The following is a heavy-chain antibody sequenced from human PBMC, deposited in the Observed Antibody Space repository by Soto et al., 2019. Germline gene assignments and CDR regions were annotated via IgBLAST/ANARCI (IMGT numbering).Heavy chain of an antibody. CDR3: ARESCGGDCPPGY. CDR1: DGSVSSGYYY. Sequence: QVQLQESGPGLVKPSQTLSLTCTISDGSVSSGYYYWSCIRQPPGKVLEWIGCIYYNGGTYYNPSLKSRVNMSVDTSTNQFSLRLTSVTAAHTAVYYCARESCGGDCPPGYWGQGTLVTVS. J-gene: IGHJ4*02. V-gene: IGHV4-30-4*01. CDR2: IYYNGGT. D-gene: IGHD2-21*02.